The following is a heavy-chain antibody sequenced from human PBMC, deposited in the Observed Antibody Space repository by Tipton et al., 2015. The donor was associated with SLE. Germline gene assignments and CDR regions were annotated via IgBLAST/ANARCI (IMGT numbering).Heavy chain of an antibody. CDR1: GASFTGDY. V-gene: IGHV4-59*01. D-gene: IGHD1-1*01. CDR3: ARDRTGGTGFDY. Sequence: TLSLTCTVSGASFTGDYWSWIRQPPGKGLQWIGYIYYSGSTNYNPSLKSRVTISVDTSKKQFSLKLSSVTAADTAVYYCARDRTGGTGFDYWGQGTLVTVSS. J-gene: IGHJ4*02. CDR2: IYYSGST.